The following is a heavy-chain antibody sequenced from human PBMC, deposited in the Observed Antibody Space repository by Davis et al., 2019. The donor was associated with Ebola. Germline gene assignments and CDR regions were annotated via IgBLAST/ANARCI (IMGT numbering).Heavy chain of an antibody. CDR1: GFTFSSYA. V-gene: IGHV3-23*01. D-gene: IGHD6-13*01. Sequence: GESLKISCAASGFTFSSYAMSWVRQAPGKGLEWVSTISGSGGSTYYADSVKGRFTISRDNSKNTLYLQMNSLRSEDTAVYYCAREKMGQQLVLDYWGQGTLVTVSS. J-gene: IGHJ4*02. CDR3: AREKMGQQLVLDY. CDR2: ISGSGGST.